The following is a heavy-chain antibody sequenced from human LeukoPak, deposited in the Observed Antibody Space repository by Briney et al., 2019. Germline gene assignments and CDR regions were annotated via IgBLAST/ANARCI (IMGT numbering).Heavy chain of an antibody. CDR1: GGSISSYY. J-gene: IGHJ4*02. CDR2: IYYSGST. V-gene: IGHV4-59*01. D-gene: IGHD3-3*01. CDR3: ARSDFWRGPFDY. Sequence: SETLSLTCTVSGGSISSYYWSWIRQPPRQGLEWIGYIYYSGSTNYNPSPKSRVTISVDTSKNQFSLKLSSVTAADTAVYYCARSDFWRGPFDYWGQGTLVTVSS.